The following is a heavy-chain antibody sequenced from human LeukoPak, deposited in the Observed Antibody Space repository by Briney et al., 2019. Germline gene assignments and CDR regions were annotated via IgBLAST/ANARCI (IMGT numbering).Heavy chain of an antibody. Sequence: GASVKVSCKASGYTFTGYYMHWVRQAPGQGLEWMGWTNPNSGGTNYAQKFQGRVTMTRDTSISTAYMELSRLRSDDTAVYCCAREKYYESSGYCDYWGQGTLVTVSS. CDR3: AREKYYESSGYCDY. V-gene: IGHV1-2*02. CDR1: GYTFTGYY. CDR2: TNPNSGGT. J-gene: IGHJ4*02. D-gene: IGHD3-22*01.